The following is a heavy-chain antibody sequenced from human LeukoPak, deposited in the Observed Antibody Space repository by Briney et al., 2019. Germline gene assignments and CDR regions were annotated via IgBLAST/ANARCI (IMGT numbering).Heavy chain of an antibody. CDR1: GFTFSTYW. J-gene: IGHJ4*02. D-gene: IGHD2-15*01. V-gene: IGHV3-7*04. Sequence: AGSLRLSCAASGFTFSTYWTSWVRQAPGKGLEWVANIHQDGNEKYYVDSVKGRFTIARYNAKNSLYLQMNSLRAEDTAVYYCARGDKFSGDYWGQGTLVTVSS. CDR3: ARGDKFSGDY. CDR2: IHQDGNEK.